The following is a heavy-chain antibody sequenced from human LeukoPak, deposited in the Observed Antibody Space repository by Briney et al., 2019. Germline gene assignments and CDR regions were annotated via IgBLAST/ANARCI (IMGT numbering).Heavy chain of an antibody. Sequence: GGSLRLSCAASGFTFSSYSMNWVRQAPGKGLEWVSSISSSSSYICYADSVKGRFTISRDNAKNSLYLQMNSLRAEDTAVYYCASSSIVGATGRDYWGQGTLVTVSS. J-gene: IGHJ4*02. CDR2: ISSSSSYI. CDR1: GFTFSSYS. CDR3: ASSSIVGATGRDY. V-gene: IGHV3-21*01. D-gene: IGHD1-26*01.